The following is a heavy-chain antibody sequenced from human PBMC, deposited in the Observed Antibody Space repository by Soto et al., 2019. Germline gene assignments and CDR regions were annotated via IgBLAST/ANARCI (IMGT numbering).Heavy chain of an antibody. V-gene: IGHV2-5*02. CDR2: IYWDDDK. J-gene: IGHJ6*02. Sequence: QITLKESGPTLVKPTQTLTLTCTFSGFSLSTSGVGVGWIRQPPGKALEWLALIYWDDDKRYSPSLKSRLTITKDTSTIQVVLTMTNMDPVDTATYYCAGSRCGGDCLQSYSSHYSYGMDVWGQGTTVTVSS. D-gene: IGHD2-21*02. CDR1: GFSLSTSGVG. CDR3: AGSRCGGDCLQSYSSHYSYGMDV.